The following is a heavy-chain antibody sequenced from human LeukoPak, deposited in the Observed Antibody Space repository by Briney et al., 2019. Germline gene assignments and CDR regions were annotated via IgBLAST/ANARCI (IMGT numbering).Heavy chain of an antibody. CDR3: ARAGGYYDSSGYYYVSDY. V-gene: IGHV1-18*01. CDR2: ISAYNGNT. CDR1: GYTFTSYG. J-gene: IGHJ4*02. Sequence: ASVKVSCKASGYTFTSYGISWVRQAPGQGLEWMGWISAYNGNTNYAQKLQGRVTMTTDTSTSTAYMELRSLRSDDTAVYYCARAGGYYDSSGYYYVSDYWGQGTLVTVSS. D-gene: IGHD3-22*01.